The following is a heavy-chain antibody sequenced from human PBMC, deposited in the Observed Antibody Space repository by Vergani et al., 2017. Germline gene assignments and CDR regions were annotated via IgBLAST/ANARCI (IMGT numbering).Heavy chain of an antibody. D-gene: IGHD2-2*02. CDR3: AGEVVPAAIPDYYMDV. J-gene: IGHJ6*03. Sequence: QVQLVQSGAEVKKPGSSVKVSCKASGYTFTGYYMHWVRQAPGQGLEWMGWINPNSGGTNYAQKFQGRVTMTRDTSISTAYMELSRLRSDDTAVYYCAGEVVPAAIPDYYMDVLGKGTTVTVSS. V-gene: IGHV1-2*02. CDR2: INPNSGGT. CDR1: GYTFTGYY.